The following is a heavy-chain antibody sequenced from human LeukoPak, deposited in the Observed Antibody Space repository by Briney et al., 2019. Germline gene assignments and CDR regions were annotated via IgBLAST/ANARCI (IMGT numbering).Heavy chain of an antibody. J-gene: IGHJ4*02. CDR1: GFTFSSYA. V-gene: IGHV3-23*01. D-gene: IGHD6-19*01. CDR3: PKALGQWLVLYYFDY. Sequence: GGSLRLSCAASGFTFSSYAMSWVRQAPGKRREWVSAISGSGGSTYYADSVKGRFTISRDNSKNTLYLQMNSLGAECTAVYYCPKALGQWLVLYYFDYWGQGTLVTVSS. CDR2: ISGSGGST.